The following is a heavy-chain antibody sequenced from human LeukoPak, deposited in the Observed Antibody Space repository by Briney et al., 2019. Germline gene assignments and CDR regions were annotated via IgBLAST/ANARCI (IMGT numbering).Heavy chain of an antibody. Sequence: ASVKVSCKASGGTFSSCAISWVRQAPGQGLEWMGGIIPIFGTANYAQKFQGRVTITADKSTSTAYMELSSLRSEDTAVYYCARDGYDYVWGSYRYHYYYYYYMDVWGKGTTVTVSS. V-gene: IGHV1-69*06. CDR2: IIPIFGTA. J-gene: IGHJ6*03. CDR1: GGTFSSCA. CDR3: ARDGYDYVWGSYRYHYYYYYYMDV. D-gene: IGHD3-16*02.